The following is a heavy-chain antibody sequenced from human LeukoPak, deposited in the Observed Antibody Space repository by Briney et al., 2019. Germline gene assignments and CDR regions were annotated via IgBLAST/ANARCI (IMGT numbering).Heavy chain of an antibody. Sequence: AAVKVSCKGCGWAFIRCYIHWVGQAAGQGIEWMAIINPRGGTKSYAQKLQGRLTMTRDTSTSTVYMELSSLRSDDTAVYDCARDHRPSYDSSDYYYPGEYWGQGPLVTVSS. CDR2: INPRGGTK. V-gene: IGHV1-46*01. CDR1: GWAFIRCY. J-gene: IGHJ4*02. D-gene: IGHD3-22*01. CDR3: ARDHRPSYDSSDYYYPGEY.